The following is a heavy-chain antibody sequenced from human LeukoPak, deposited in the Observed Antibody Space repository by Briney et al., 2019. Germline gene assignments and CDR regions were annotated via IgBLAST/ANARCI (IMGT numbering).Heavy chain of an antibody. CDR1: GFTFSSYS. V-gene: IGHV3-48*02. J-gene: IGHJ6*02. Sequence: GGSLRLSCAASGFTFSSYSMNWVHQAPGKGLEWVSYISSSSSTIYYADSVKGRFTISRDNAKNSLYLQMNSLRDEDTAVYYCARENVGDLRDYYYYYGMDVWGQGTTVTVSS. D-gene: IGHD2-21*02. CDR2: ISSSSSTI. CDR3: ARENVGDLRDYYYYYGMDV.